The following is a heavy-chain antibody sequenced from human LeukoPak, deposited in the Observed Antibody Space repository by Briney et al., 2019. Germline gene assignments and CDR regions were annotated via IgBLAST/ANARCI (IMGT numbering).Heavy chain of an antibody. CDR3: AGYSTSWYYFDY. CDR1: GVSISSSLYY. CDR2: IYYSGNT. D-gene: IGHD2-2*01. V-gene: IGHV4-39*07. Sequence: SETLSLTCTVSGVSISSSLYYWGWIRQSPEKGLEWIGLIYYSGNTHYNPSLESRVTISFGTSKDQFSLKLASVTAADTAVYFCAGYSTSWYYFDYWGQGTLVTVSS. J-gene: IGHJ4*02.